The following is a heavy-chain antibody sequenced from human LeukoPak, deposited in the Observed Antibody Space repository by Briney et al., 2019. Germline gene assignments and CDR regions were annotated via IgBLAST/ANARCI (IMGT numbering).Heavy chain of an antibody. CDR1: GYTFTNYG. Sequence: ASVKVSCKASGYTFTNYGISWVRQAPGQGLEWMGWISAYNGNTNYAQKLQVRISMTTDTSTSTAYMELRSLRSDDTAVYYCARGCSGGRCYSVDAFDIWGQGTVVTVSS. J-gene: IGHJ3*02. CDR2: ISAYNGNT. CDR3: ARGCSGGRCYSVDAFDI. V-gene: IGHV1-18*01. D-gene: IGHD2-15*01.